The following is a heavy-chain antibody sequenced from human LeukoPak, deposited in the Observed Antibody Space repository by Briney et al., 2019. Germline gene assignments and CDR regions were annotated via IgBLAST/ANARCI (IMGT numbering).Heavy chain of an antibody. CDR3: ATSSDAPANM. D-gene: IGHD2-2*01. V-gene: IGHV3-7*01. J-gene: IGHJ4*02. CDR1: GFTFSTYW. CDR2: IRQDGGAK. Sequence: GGSLRLSCAVSGFTFSTYWMSWVRQAPGKGLEWVTNIRQDGGAKYYVDSVKGRFTISRDNAENSLYLQMNSLRAEDTGVYYCATSSDAPANMWGQGTLVTVSS.